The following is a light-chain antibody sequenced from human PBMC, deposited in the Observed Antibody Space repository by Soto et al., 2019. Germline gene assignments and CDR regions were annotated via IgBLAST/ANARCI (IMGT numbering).Light chain of an antibody. CDR2: DES. Sequence: EIVLTQSPATLSLSPGDRATISCRASQSVRSDLAWYQQKPGQAPRLLIYDESNRATGIPAGCSSSGSGKAFNLNISCREPEDFAVYSCQKSRNWRPYTFGHVTTLEIK. J-gene: IGKJ2*01. CDR1: QSVRSD. V-gene: IGKV3-11*01. CDR3: QKSRNWRPYT.